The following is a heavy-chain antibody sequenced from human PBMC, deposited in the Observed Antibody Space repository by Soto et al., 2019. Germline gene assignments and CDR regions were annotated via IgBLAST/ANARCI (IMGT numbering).Heavy chain of an antibody. CDR2: ISAHNGNT. Sequence: ASVKVSCKASGYTFTSYAISWVRQAPGQGLEWMGWISAHNGNTNYAQNLQGRVTMTTDSSTSTAYMELRSLRSDDTAVYYCARDPRGGYYDSSGYYVDYWGPGTLVTVYS. V-gene: IGHV1-18*01. D-gene: IGHD3-22*01. CDR1: GYTFTSYA. CDR3: ARDPRGGYYDSSGYYVDY. J-gene: IGHJ4*02.